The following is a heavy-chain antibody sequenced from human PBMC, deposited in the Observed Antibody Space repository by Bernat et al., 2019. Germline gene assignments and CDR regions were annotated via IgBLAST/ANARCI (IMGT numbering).Heavy chain of an antibody. CDR1: GGTFSSYA. D-gene: IGHD4-17*01. CDR2: IIPIFGTA. J-gene: IGHJ3*02. CDR3: ARDYGDYVDAFDI. V-gene: IGHV1-69*06. Sequence: QVQLVQSGAEVKKPGSSVKVSCKASGGTFSSYAISWVRQAPGHGLEWMGGIIPIFGTANYAQKFQGRFTITADKATSTAYMELSSLRSEDTAVYYCARDYGDYVDAFDIWGQGTMVTVSS.